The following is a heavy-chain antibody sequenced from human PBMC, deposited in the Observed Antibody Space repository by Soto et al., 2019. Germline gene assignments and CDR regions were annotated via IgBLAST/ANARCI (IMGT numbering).Heavy chain of an antibody. Sequence: SETLSLTCAVSGGSITSDPFSWNWVRQPPGKGLEWIGNIYHSGTTYYNPSLKSRVSISVDRSKNQFSLNLISVTAADTAVYYCARAGGNVAFDYWGQGTLVTVSS. V-gene: IGHV4-30-2*01. D-gene: IGHD1-26*01. CDR1: GGSITSDPFS. J-gene: IGHJ4*02. CDR3: ARAGGNVAFDY. CDR2: IYHSGTT.